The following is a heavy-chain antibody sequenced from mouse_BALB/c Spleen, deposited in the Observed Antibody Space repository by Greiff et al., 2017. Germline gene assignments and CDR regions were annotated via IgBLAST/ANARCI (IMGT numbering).Heavy chain of an antibody. D-gene: IGHD1-2*01. CDR2: IDPANGNT. Sequence: EVQLQQSGAELVKPGASVKLSCTASGFNIKDTYMHWVKQRPEQGLEWIGRIDPANGNTKYDPKFQGKATRTADTSSNTAYLQLSSLTSEDTAFYGGARCTTATEGWGQGTTVTVSA. J-gene: IGHJ2*01. V-gene: IGHV14-3*02. CDR1: GFNIKDTY. CDR3: ARCTTATEG.